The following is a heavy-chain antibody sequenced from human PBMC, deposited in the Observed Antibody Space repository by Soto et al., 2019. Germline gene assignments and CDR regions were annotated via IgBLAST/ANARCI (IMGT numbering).Heavy chain of an antibody. CDR2: SSAYNGNT. CDR3: ARDAAPHFVHYYYDSSGYYLKPNWFDP. J-gene: IGHJ5*02. D-gene: IGHD3-22*01. V-gene: IGHV1-18*01. CDR1: GYTFTSYG. Sequence: ASVKVSCKASGYTFTSYGISWVRQAPGQGLEWMGWSSAYNGNTNYAQKLQGRVTMTTETSTSTAYMELRSLRSDDTAVYYCARDAAPHFVHYYYDSSGYYLKPNWFDPWGQGTLVTVSS.